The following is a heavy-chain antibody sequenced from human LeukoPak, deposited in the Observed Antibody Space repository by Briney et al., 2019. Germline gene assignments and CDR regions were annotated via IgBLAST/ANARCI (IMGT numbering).Heavy chain of an antibody. Sequence: PSETLSLTCTVSGGSISSSSYSWGWIRQPPGKGLEWIGSIYYSGSTYYNPSLKSRVTISVDTSKNQFSLKLSSVTAADTAVYYCARGRFGESYVDYWGQGTLVTVSS. D-gene: IGHD3-10*01. V-gene: IGHV4-39*07. CDR3: ARGRFGESYVDY. CDR2: IYYSGST. CDR1: GGSISSSSYS. J-gene: IGHJ4*02.